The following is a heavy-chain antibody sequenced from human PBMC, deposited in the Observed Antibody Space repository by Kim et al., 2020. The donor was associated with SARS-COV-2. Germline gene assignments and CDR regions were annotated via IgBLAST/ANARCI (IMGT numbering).Heavy chain of an antibody. CDR1: GYTLTELS. D-gene: IGHD2-21*02. CDR3: AVVVTAKGDAFDI. Sequence: ASVKVSCKVSGYTLTELSMHWVRQARGKGLEWMGGFDPEDGETIYAQKFQGRVTMTEDTSTDTAYMELSSLRSEDTAVYYCAVVVTAKGDAFDIWGQGTMVTVSS. CDR2: FDPEDGET. J-gene: IGHJ3*02. V-gene: IGHV1-24*01.